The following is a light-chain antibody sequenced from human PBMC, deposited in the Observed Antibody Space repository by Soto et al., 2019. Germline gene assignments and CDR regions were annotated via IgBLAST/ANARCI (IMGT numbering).Light chain of an antibody. CDR3: QQRYNGLT. J-gene: IGKJ4*01. V-gene: IGKV3-11*01. CDR1: QSVSIY. CDR2: DAS. Sequence: EIVLTQSPATLSLSPGVRATLSCRASQSVSIYLAWYQQKPGQAPRLLIYDASNRATGIPARFSGSGSGTDFTLTISSLEPEDFAVYYCQQRYNGLTFGGGTKVEIK.